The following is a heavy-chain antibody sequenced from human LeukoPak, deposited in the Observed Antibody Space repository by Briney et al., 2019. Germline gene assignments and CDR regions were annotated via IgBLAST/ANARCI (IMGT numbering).Heavy chain of an antibody. V-gene: IGHV3-23*01. CDR3: SKGRGYSGYDFFDY. CDR1: GFTFSSYA. J-gene: IGHJ4*02. CDR2: ISASGGRT. D-gene: IGHD5-12*01. Sequence: PGGSLRLSCAASGFTFSSYAMSSVRQAPGKRLEWVSAISASGGRTFYADSVKGRFTISRDNSQNTLYLQMNRMRAEDKALYYLSKGRGYSGYDFFDYWGQGTLVTVSS.